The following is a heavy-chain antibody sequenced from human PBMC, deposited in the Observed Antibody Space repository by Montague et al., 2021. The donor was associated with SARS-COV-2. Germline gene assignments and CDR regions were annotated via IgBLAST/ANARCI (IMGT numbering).Heavy chain of an antibody. CDR2: IYTSGST. Sequence: SETLSLTCTVSGGSISSYYWSWIRQPAGKGLEWIGRIYTSGSTNYNPSLKSRVTMSVDTSKNQFSLKLSSVTAADTAVYYCARSIAVAGKEWCYYYGMDVWGQGTTVTVSS. D-gene: IGHD6-19*01. CDR3: ARSIAVAGKEWCYYYGMDV. CDR1: GGSISSYY. J-gene: IGHJ6*02. V-gene: IGHV4-4*07.